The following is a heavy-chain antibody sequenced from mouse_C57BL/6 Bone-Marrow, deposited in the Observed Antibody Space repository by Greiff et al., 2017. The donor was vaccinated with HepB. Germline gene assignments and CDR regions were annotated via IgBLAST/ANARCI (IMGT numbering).Heavy chain of an antibody. Sequence: VQLQQPGAELVKPGASVKMSCKASGYTFTSYWITWVKQRPGQGLEWIGDIYPGSGSTNYNEKFKSKATLTVDTSSSTAYMQLSSLISEDSAVYYCVLYYYGSSSWYFDVWGTGTTVTVSS. D-gene: IGHD1-1*01. J-gene: IGHJ1*03. CDR2: IYPGSGST. CDR1: GYTFTSYW. V-gene: IGHV1-55*01. CDR3: VLYYYGSSSWYFDV.